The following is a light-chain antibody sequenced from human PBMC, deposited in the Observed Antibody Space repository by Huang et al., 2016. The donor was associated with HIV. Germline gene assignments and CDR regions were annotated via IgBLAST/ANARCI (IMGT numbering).Light chain of an antibody. V-gene: IGKV1-39*01. CDR3: QQSYNLPYT. Sequence: DIQMTQSPPSLSASLGDRVTITCRALQSITTYLNWYRHKPGEAPELLIHSTSTLHNGVPSRFSGGGFGTYFTLTITNLQPEDVASYYCQQSYNLPYTFGRGTKVDIK. J-gene: IGKJ2*01. CDR1: QSITTY. CDR2: STS.